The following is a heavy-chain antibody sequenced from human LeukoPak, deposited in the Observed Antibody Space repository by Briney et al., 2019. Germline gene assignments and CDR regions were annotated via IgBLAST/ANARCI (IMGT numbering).Heavy chain of an antibody. CDR1: GGSISSGSYY. CDR2: IYTSGST. Sequence: MTSETLSLTCTVSGGSISSGSYYWTWIRQPAGKGLEWIGRIYTSGSTNYSPSLKSRVTMSVDTSKNQFSLKLTSVTAADTAVYYCARGSRWFDPWGQGTLVTVSS. V-gene: IGHV4-61*02. CDR3: ARGSRWFDP. J-gene: IGHJ5*02.